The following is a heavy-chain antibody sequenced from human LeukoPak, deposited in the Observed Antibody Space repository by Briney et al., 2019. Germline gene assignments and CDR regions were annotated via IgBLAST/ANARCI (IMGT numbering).Heavy chain of an antibody. D-gene: IGHD5-12*01. V-gene: IGHV4-39*07. CDR2: IYYSRST. CDR3: AKDTNGLRSLGAFDI. Sequence: SETLSLTCTVSGGSISSSSYYWGWIRQPPGKGLEWIGSIYYSRSTNYNPSLKSRVTISVATSKNRFYLKLSSVTAADTALYYCAKDTNGLRSLGAFDIWGQGTMVTVSS. J-gene: IGHJ3*02. CDR1: GGSISSSSYY.